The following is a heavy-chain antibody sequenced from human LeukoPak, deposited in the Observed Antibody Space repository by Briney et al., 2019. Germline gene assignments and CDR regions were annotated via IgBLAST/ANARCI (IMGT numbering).Heavy chain of an antibody. Sequence: GGALRLSCAAPGFIFSTYAMTWLRQAPGKGLEWVSALSASGFNTYYADSVKGRFTISRDNFKNMLYLQMNSLRAEDTAVYYCAQISVDTSRNRWSDFDSWGRGILVTVSS. CDR3: AQISVDTSRNRWSDFDS. CDR2: LSASGFNT. D-gene: IGHD5-18*01. V-gene: IGHV3-23*01. J-gene: IGHJ4*02. CDR1: GFIFSTYA.